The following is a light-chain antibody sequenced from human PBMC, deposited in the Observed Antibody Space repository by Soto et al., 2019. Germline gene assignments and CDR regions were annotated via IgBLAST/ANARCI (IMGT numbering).Light chain of an antibody. Sequence: DIQLTQSTSSLSASVGDRVTLTCRASHSISSLLNWYQQKPGKAPKVLISAASKLETGVSSRFSGSGSGTDFTLTISGLQPEDSATYYCQQSFSSPFTFGPGTKVDIK. CDR1: HSISSL. CDR2: AAS. V-gene: IGKV1-39*01. CDR3: QQSFSSPFT. J-gene: IGKJ3*01.